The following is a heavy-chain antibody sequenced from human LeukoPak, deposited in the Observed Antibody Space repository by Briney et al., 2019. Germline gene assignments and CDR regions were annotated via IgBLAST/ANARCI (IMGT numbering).Heavy chain of an antibody. CDR1: GFTFSNYG. CDR3: AKAPYYFDY. J-gene: IGHJ4*02. CDR2: ISYDGSNK. V-gene: IGHV3-30*18. Sequence: PGRSLRLSCAAPGFTFSNYGMHWVRQAPGKGLEWVAIISYDGSNKYYADSVKGRFTISRDNSKNTLYLQMNSLRAEDTAVYYCAKAPYYFDYWGQGNLVTVSS.